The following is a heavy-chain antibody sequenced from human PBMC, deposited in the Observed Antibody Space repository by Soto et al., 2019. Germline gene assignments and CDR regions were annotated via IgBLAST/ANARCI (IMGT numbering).Heavy chain of an antibody. D-gene: IGHD2-15*01. J-gene: IGHJ3*02. V-gene: IGHV1-8*01. Sequence: ASVKVSCKASGYTFTSYDINWVRQATGQGLEWMGWMNPNSGNTGYAQKFQGRVTMTRNTSISTAYMELSSLRSEDTAVYYCAREKRMNSGPADAFDIWGQGTMVTV. CDR3: AREKRMNSGPADAFDI. CDR1: GYTFTSYD. CDR2: MNPNSGNT.